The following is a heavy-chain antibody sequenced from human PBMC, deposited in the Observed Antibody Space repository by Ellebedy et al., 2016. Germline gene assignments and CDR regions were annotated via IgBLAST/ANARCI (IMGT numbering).Heavy chain of an antibody. CDR2: ISAYNGNT. J-gene: IGHJ4*02. Sequence: ASVKVSCXASGYTFTSYGISWVRQAPGQGLEWMGWISAYNGNTNYAQKLQGRVTMTTDTSTSTAYMELRSLRSDDTAVYYCARDRGDYGDYVPDYWGQGTLVTVSS. V-gene: IGHV1-18*01. D-gene: IGHD4-17*01. CDR1: GYTFTSYG. CDR3: ARDRGDYGDYVPDY.